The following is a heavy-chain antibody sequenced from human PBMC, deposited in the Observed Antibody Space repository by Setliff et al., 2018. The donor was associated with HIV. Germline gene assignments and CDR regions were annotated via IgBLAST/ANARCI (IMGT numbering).Heavy chain of an antibody. J-gene: IGHJ5*02. V-gene: IGHV4-39*01. D-gene: IGHD3-3*01. CDR1: GASISSTSYY. CDR3: ARQSITIFGVVISGFDP. CDR2: IYYSGST. Sequence: SETLSLTCTVSGASISSTSYYWGWIRQPPGKGLEWIGSIYYSGSTYYNPSLKSRVTISVDTSKNQFSLKLSSVTAADTAVYYCARQSITIFGVVISGFDPWGQGTLVTVSS.